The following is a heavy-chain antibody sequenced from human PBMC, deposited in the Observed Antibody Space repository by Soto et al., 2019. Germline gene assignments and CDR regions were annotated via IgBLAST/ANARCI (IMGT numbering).Heavy chain of an antibody. J-gene: IGHJ4*02. Sequence: EVQLLESGGGLVRPGGSLRLSCAASGFTFSKFAMTWVRQAPGKGLEWVSTVTDSGGTTYYADSVKGRFTISRDNSKNTLFLQMNSLRAEDTALYYCAEGGFYDGFDYWGQGILVTVSS. D-gene: IGHD5-12*01. V-gene: IGHV3-23*01. CDR3: AEGGFYDGFDY. CDR2: VTDSGGTT. CDR1: GFTFSKFA.